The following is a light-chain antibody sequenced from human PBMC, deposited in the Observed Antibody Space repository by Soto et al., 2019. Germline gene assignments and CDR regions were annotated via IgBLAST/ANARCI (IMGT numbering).Light chain of an antibody. CDR1: SSNIGNNY. CDR3: GTWDSSLSAVV. CDR2: DNN. J-gene: IGLJ2*01. Sequence: QAVVTQPPSVSAAPGQKVTISCSGSSSNIGNNYVSWYQQLPGTAPKLLIYDNNKRPSGIPDRFSGSKSGTSATLGITGLQTGDAADYYCGTWDSSLSAVVFGGGTKLTVL. V-gene: IGLV1-51*01.